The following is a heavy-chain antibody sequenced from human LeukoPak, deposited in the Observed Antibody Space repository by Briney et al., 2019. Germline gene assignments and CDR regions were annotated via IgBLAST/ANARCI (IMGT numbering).Heavy chain of an antibody. V-gene: IGHV3-33*01. J-gene: IGHJ6*03. D-gene: IGHD2/OR15-2a*01. Sequence: GGSLRLSCAASGFTFSSNGMHWVRQAPGKGLEWVTVIWSDGSIKYYADSVKGRFTISRDNSKNTLYLQMNSLRAEDTAVYYCARRSNKSPGQDYYYYMDVWGKGTTVTVSS. CDR2: IWSDGSIK. CDR1: GFTFSSNG. CDR3: ARRSNKSPGQDYYYYMDV.